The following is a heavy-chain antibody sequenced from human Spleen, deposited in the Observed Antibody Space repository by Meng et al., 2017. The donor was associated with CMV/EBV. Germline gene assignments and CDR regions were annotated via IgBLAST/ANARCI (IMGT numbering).Heavy chain of an antibody. D-gene: IGHD6-13*01. CDR2: INHSGST. J-gene: IGHJ6*02. V-gene: IGHV4-34*01. CDR1: GGSFSGYY. Sequence: GSLRLSCAVYGGSFSGYYWSWIRQPPGKGLEWIGEINHSGSTNYNPFLKSRVTISVDTSKNQFSLKLSSVTAADTAVYYCARPQAIAAAGSTGGGMDVWGQGTTVTVSS. CDR3: ARPQAIAAAGSTGGGMDV.